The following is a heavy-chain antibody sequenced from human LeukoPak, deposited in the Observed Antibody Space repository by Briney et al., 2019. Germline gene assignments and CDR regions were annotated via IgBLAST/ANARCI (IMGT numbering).Heavy chain of an antibody. CDR2: ISSSSRYT. CDR3: VRGAYCNGGSCYGGY. Sequence: GGSLRLSCAASGFTFNDYYMSWIRQAPGKGLEWVSYISSSSRYTDYADSVKGRFTLSRDNAKNSLYLQMNSLRAEDTAVYYCVRGAYCNGGSCYGGYWGQGTLVTVSS. J-gene: IGHJ4*02. CDR1: GFTFNDYY. V-gene: IGHV3-11*06. D-gene: IGHD2-15*01.